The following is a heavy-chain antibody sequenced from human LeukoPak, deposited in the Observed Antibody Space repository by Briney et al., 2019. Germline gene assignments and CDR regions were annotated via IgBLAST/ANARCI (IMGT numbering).Heavy chain of an antibody. CDR2: INPSGGST. Sequence: ASVTVSCKASGYTFTSYYMHWVRQAPGQGLEWMGIINPSGGSTSYAQKFQGRVTMTRDTSTSTVYMELSSLRPEDTAVYYCARGQDIVVVPAATFDQDYWGQGTLVTVSS. CDR1: GYTFTSYY. CDR3: ARGQDIVVVPAATFDQDY. D-gene: IGHD2-2*01. V-gene: IGHV1-46*01. J-gene: IGHJ4*02.